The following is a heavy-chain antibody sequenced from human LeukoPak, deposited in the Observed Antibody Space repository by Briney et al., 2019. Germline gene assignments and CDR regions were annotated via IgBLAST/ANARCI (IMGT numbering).Heavy chain of an antibody. Sequence: GGSLRLSCAASGFTFSDYYMTWIRQAPGKGLEWVSYISSSSSYTNYAASVRGRFTVSRDNAKNSLYLQMNSLRAEDTTVYYCARERVLRVWGQGTLVTVSS. V-gene: IGHV3-11*05. D-gene: IGHD3-16*01. J-gene: IGHJ4*02. CDR2: ISSSSSYT. CDR3: ARERVLRV. CDR1: GFTFSDYY.